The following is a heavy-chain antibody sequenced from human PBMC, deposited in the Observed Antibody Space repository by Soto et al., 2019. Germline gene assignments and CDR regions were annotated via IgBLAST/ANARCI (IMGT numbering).Heavy chain of an antibody. CDR2: ISEYNGNT. CDR1: GYTFSSYG. J-gene: IGHJ6*02. V-gene: IGHV1-18*01. D-gene: IGHD3-10*01. Sequence: QVQLVQSGAEVKRAGASVKVSCKASGYTFSSYGLSWVRQAPGQGLEWMGWISEYNGNTHYAQKFQGRVIMTTDTSRRTAYMELRSLRSDDTAVYFCAREGYYSGSGTYSPPRYYGMDVWGQGTTVTVSS. CDR3: AREGYYSGSGTYSPPRYYGMDV.